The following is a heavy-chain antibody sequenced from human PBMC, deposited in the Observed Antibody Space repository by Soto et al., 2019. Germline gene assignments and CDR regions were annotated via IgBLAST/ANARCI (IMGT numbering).Heavy chain of an antibody. D-gene: IGHD7-27*01. CDR3: ARRPGRLGIGEAFDI. Sequence: SETLSLTCTVSGGSISSSSYYWGWIRQPPGKGLEWIGSIYYSGSTYYNPSLKSRVTISVDTSKNQFSLKLSSVTAADTAVYYCARRPGRLGIGEAFDIWGQGTMVTVSS. J-gene: IGHJ3*02. CDR2: IYYSGST. V-gene: IGHV4-39*01. CDR1: GGSISSSSYY.